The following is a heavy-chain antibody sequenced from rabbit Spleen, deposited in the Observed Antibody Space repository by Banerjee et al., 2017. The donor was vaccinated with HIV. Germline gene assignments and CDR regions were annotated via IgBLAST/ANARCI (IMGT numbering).Heavy chain of an antibody. CDR1: GFSFSGNYD. V-gene: IGHV1S45*01. D-gene: IGHD8-1*01. CDR3: ARDTGSSFSSYGMDL. Sequence: QEQLVESGGGLVQPEGSLTLTCTASGFSFSGNYDMCWVRQAPGKGLELIACIDGGSSGVTYYASWAKGRFTVSKTSSTTVTLQVTSLTVVDTATYFCARDTGSSFSSYGMDLWGQGTLVTVS. CDR2: IDGGSSGVT. J-gene: IGHJ6*01.